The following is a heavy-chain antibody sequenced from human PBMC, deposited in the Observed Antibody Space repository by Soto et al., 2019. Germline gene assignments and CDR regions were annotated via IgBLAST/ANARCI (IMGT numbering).Heavy chain of an antibody. J-gene: IGHJ4*02. CDR2: VYYTGST. CDR3: ARSVAVPGAHIDY. D-gene: IGHD6-19*01. V-gene: IGHV4-59*01. Sequence: SETLSLTFSVSGGSIIGSYWIWILQSPGKGLEWLGYVYYTGSTNYSPSLRSRVSISVDTSKNEFSLRLSSVTAADTAVYFCARSVAVPGAHIDYWGQGTQVTVSS. CDR1: GGSIIGSY.